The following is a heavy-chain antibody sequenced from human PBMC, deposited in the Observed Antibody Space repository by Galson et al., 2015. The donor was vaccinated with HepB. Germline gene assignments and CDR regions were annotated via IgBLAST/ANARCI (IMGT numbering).Heavy chain of an antibody. Sequence: ETLSLTCAVYGGSFSGYYWSWIRQPPGKGLEWIGEINHSGSTNYNPSLKSRVTISVDTSKNQFSLKLSSVTAADTAVYYCARARITMRHAFDIWGQGTMVTVSS. CDR3: ARARITMRHAFDI. D-gene: IGHD3-10*01. J-gene: IGHJ3*02. CDR2: INHSGST. CDR1: GGSFSGYY. V-gene: IGHV4-34*01.